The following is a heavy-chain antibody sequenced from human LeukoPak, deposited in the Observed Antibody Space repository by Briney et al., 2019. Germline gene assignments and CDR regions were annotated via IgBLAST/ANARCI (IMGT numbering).Heavy chain of an antibody. V-gene: IGHV3-30*18. CDR3: AKSAGRASYYSHFDY. J-gene: IGHJ4*02. CDR2: ISYDGSNK. CDR1: GFTFSNYA. Sequence: GGSLRLSCAASGFTFSNYAMHWVRQAPGKGLEWVAVISYDGSNKYYADSVKGRFTISRDNSKNTLYLQMNSLRAEDTAVYYCAKSAGRASYYSHFDYWGQGTLVTVSS. D-gene: IGHD1-26*01.